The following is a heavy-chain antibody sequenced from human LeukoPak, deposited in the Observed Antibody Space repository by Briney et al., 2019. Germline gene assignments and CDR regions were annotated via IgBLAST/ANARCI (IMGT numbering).Heavy chain of an antibody. J-gene: IGHJ5*02. CDR3: ARSPSYPGIAAAGWFDP. V-gene: IGHV5-51*03. CDR2: IYPGDSDT. D-gene: IGHD6-13*01. Sequence: GESLKISCKGSGYSFTSYWIGWVRQMPGKGLEWMGIIYPGDSDTRYSPSFQGQVTISADKSIGTAYLQWSSPKASDTAMYYCARSPSYPGIAAAGWFDPWGQGTLVTVSS. CDR1: GYSFTSYW.